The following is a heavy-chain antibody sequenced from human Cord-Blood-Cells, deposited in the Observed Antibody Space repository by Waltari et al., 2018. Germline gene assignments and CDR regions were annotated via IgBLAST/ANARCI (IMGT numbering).Heavy chain of an antibody. Sequence: QVQLVQSGAEVKKPGASVKVSCKASGYTFTSYAMHWVRQAPGQRLEWMGWINAGNGNTKYSQKFQGRVTITRDTSASTAYMELSSLRSEDTAVYYCARDNVGAVTVFGWFDPWGQGTLVTVSS. CDR3: ARDNVGAVTVFGWFDP. CDR2: INAGNGNT. CDR1: GYTFTSYA. V-gene: IGHV1-3*01. J-gene: IGHJ5*02. D-gene: IGHD3-3*01.